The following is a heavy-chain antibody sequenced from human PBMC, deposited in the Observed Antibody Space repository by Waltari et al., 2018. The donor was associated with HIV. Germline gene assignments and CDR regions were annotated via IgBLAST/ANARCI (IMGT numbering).Heavy chain of an antibody. CDR1: GGSFSGYY. Sequence: QVQLQQWGAGLLKPSEPLSLTCAVYGGSFSGYYWSWIRHPSGTGLGWIGEINHSGSTNYNPSLKSRVTISVDTSKNQFSLKLSSVTAADTAVYYCARSPQGPTVNGSYYYYYYGMDVWGQGTTVTVSS. J-gene: IGHJ6*02. CDR2: INHSGST. CDR3: ARSPQGPTVNGSYYYYYYGMDV. D-gene: IGHD4-4*01. V-gene: IGHV4-34*01.